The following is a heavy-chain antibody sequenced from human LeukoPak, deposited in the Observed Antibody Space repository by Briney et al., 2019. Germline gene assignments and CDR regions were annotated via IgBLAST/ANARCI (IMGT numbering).Heavy chain of an antibody. Sequence: ASVKVSCKASGYTFTSYYMHWVRQAPGQGLEWMGWINPNSGGTNYAQKFQGRVTMTRDTSISTAYMELSRLRSDDTAVYYCARGPRQYSSGWYGGDYWGQGTLVTVSS. D-gene: IGHD6-19*01. CDR3: ARGPRQYSSGWYGGDY. CDR2: INPNSGGT. CDR1: GYTFTSYY. J-gene: IGHJ4*02. V-gene: IGHV1-2*02.